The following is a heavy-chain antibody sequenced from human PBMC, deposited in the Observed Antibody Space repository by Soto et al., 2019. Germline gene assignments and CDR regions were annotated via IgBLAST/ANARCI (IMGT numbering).Heavy chain of an antibody. CDR3: ARGHGYSSSWYY. CDR1: GGSFSGYY. D-gene: IGHD6-13*01. Sequence: QVQLQQWGAGLLKPSETLSLTCAVNGGSFSGYYWNWIRQPPGKGLEWIGEINHSGSTNYNPSLKSRVTISIDTSKNQFSLNLHSVTAADTAVYYCARGHGYSSSWYYWGQGTLVTVSS. CDR2: INHSGST. V-gene: IGHV4-34*01. J-gene: IGHJ4*02.